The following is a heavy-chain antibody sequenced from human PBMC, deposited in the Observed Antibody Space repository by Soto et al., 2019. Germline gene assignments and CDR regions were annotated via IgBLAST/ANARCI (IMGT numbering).Heavy chain of an antibody. V-gene: IGHV6-1*01. Sequence: SQTLSLTRAISGDSVSSNSAAWNWIRQSPSRGLEWLGRTYYRSKWYNDYAVSVKSRITINPDTSKNQFSLQLNSVTPEDTAVYYCARLELGAAVGATTYYFDYWGQGTLVTVSS. D-gene: IGHD1-26*01. J-gene: IGHJ4*02. CDR1: GDSVSSNSAA. CDR3: ARLELGAAVGATTYYFDY. CDR2: TYYRSKWYN.